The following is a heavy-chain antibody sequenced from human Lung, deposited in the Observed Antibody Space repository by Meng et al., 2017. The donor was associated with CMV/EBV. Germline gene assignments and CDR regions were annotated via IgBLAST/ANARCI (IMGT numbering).Heavy chain of an antibody. J-gene: IGHJ6*02. CDR1: GFTFSGSA. CDR2: IRSKANSYST. Sequence: AGSLRLXCAASGFTFSGSAMHWVRQASGKGLEWVGRIRSKANSYSTAYAASVEGRFTISRDDSKNTAYLQMNSLKTEDTAVYYCTRWRSGSSLTHYYYYGMDVWXQGTXVTVSS. CDR3: TRWRSGSSLTHYYYYGMDV. D-gene: IGHD1-26*01. V-gene: IGHV3-73*01.